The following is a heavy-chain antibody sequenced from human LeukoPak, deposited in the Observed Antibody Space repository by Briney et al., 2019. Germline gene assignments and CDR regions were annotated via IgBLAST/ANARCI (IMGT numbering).Heavy chain of an antibody. J-gene: IGHJ4*02. Sequence: ASVKVSCKASGYTFTSYYMHWVRQAPGQGLEWMGIINPSGGSTGYAQKFQGRVTMTRDTSTSTVYMELSSLRSEDTAVYYCARGLDGDYLKYYFDYWGQGTLVTVSS. CDR1: GYTFTSYY. V-gene: IGHV1-46*01. CDR2: INPSGGST. CDR3: ARGLDGDYLKYYFDY. D-gene: IGHD4-17*01.